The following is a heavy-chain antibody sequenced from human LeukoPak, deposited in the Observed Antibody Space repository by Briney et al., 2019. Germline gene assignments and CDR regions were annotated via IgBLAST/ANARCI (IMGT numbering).Heavy chain of an antibody. V-gene: IGHV4-30-4*01. CDR1: GGSISSGDYY. CDR2: IYYSGST. Sequence: SQTLSLTCTVSGGSISSGDYYWSWIRQPPGKGLEWIGYIYYSGSTYYNPSLKSRVTISADTSKNQFSLKLSSVTAADTAVYYCARNVWGSYRYTDLDYWGQGTLVTVSS. J-gene: IGHJ4*02. D-gene: IGHD3-16*02. CDR3: ARNVWGSYRYTDLDY.